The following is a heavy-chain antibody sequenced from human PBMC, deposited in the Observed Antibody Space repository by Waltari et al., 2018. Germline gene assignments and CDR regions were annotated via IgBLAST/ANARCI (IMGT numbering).Heavy chain of an antibody. V-gene: IGHV4-38-2*01. CDR1: GYSISSGYY. Sequence: QVQLQESGPGLVKPSETLSLTCAVSGYSISSGYYWGWIRQPPGKGLEWIGSIYHSGSTYYNPSLKSRVTISVDTSKNQFSLKLSSVTAADTAVYYCARQSSNYYGMDVWGQGTTITVSS. J-gene: IGHJ6*02. CDR3: ARQSSNYYGMDV. CDR2: IYHSGST.